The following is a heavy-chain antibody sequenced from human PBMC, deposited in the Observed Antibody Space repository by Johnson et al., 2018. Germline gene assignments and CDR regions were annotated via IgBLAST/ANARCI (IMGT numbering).Heavy chain of an antibody. D-gene: IGHD6-19*01. CDR2: IYYNGGT. CDR3: ATGIAVAGAEYFHH. V-gene: IGHV4-59*01. J-gene: IGHJ1*01. CDR1: GDSISSYY. Sequence: QVQLQESGPGLVKPSETLSLTCTVSGDSISSYYWSWIRQPPGKGLEWLAYIYYNGGTSYNPSLKSRVTISVDTSKNQLSLKLSSVTAADTAVYYCATGIAVAGAEYFHHWGQGTLVTVSS.